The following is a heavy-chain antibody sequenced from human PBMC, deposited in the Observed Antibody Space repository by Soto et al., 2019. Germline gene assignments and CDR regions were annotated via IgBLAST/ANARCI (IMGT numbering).Heavy chain of an antibody. CDR2: FDPEDGET. Sequence: VKVSCKVSGYTLTELSMHWVRQAPGKGLEWMGGFDPEDGETIYAQKFQGRVTMTEDTSTDTAYMELSSLRSEDTAVYYCATIGPGYCSGGSCYWFDPWGQGTLVTVSS. CDR1: GYTLTELS. J-gene: IGHJ5*02. V-gene: IGHV1-24*01. D-gene: IGHD2-15*01. CDR3: ATIGPGYCSGGSCYWFDP.